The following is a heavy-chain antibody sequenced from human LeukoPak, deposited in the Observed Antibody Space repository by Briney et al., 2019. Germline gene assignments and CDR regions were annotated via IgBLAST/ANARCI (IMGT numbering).Heavy chain of an antibody. D-gene: IGHD4-23*01. V-gene: IGHV3-23*01. Sequence: GGSLRLSCAASGFTFSSYEMNWVRQAPGKGLEWVSAISGSGGSTYYADSVKGRFAISRDNSNKTLYLQMNSLRAEDTAVYYCAKDLRWGDPLGRDAFDVWGQGTMVTVSS. CDR1: GFTFSSYE. J-gene: IGHJ3*01. CDR3: AKDLRWGDPLGRDAFDV. CDR2: ISGSGGST.